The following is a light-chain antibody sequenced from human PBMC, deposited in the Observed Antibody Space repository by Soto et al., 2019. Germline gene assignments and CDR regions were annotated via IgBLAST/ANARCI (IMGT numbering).Light chain of an antibody. CDR3: QQYYDVPHT. V-gene: IGKV4-1*01. CDR2: WAS. J-gene: IGKJ1*01. Sequence: DIVMTQSPDSMAVSLGERATINCKSSQSILYSPNNKNYLAWYQQKPGQPPKLLIYWASTRESGVPDRFSGSGSGTDFTLTISSLQDEDVAVYYCQQYYDVPHTFGQGTKVEIK. CDR1: QSILYSPNNKNY.